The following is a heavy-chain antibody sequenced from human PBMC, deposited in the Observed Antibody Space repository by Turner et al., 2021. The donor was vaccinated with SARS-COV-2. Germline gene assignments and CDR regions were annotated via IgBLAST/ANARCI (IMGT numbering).Heavy chain of an antibody. D-gene: IGHD2-2*01. J-gene: IGHJ5*02. CDR2: IYHSGST. Sequence: QLQLQESGPGLVKPSETLSLTCTVSGGSISSSSYYWGWIRQPPGKGLEWIGSIYHSGSTNYNPSLKSRVTISVDKSKNQFSLKLSSVTAADTAVYYCARRYCSSTSCPNWFDPWGQGTLVTVSS. CDR1: GGSISSSSYY. CDR3: ARRYCSSTSCPNWFDP. V-gene: IGHV4-39*07.